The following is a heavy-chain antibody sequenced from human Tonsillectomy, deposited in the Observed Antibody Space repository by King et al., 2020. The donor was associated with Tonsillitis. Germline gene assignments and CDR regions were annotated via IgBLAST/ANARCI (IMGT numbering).Heavy chain of an antibody. D-gene: IGHD5-24*01. J-gene: IGHJ4*02. Sequence: SWIRQPPGKGLEWIGYIYYSVSTNYNPSLKSRVTISVDTSQNQFSLKLISVTAADTAVYYCPRGADMATIPFDSWGQGTMVNVSS. V-gene: IGHV4-59*01. CDR3: PRGADMATIPFDS. CDR2: IYYSVST.